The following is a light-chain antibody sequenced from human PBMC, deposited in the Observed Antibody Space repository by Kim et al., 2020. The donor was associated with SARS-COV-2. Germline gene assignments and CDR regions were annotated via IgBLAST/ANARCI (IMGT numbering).Light chain of an antibody. CDR1: NLGDKY. V-gene: IGLV3-1*01. Sequence: SVSPGQTGSITCSGDNLGDKYACWYQQKPGQSPVLVIYQDSKRPSGIPERFSGSNSGNTATLTISGTQAMDEADYYCQAWDSSTVVFGGGTQLTVL. CDR2: QDS. CDR3: QAWDSSTVV. J-gene: IGLJ2*01.